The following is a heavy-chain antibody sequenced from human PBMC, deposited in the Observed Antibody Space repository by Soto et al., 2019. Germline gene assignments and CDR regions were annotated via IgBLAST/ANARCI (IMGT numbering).Heavy chain of an antibody. CDR3: GRSVVGATGEILYNAMDV. V-gene: IGHV1-3*01. CDR1: GYTFTTYA. CDR2: INPASGHT. J-gene: IGHJ6*01. D-gene: IGHD1-26*01. Sequence: QVQLVQSGAEVKKSGASVKVSCKASGYTFTTYALHWVRQAPGQRPEWMGWINPASGHTKYSKKFQDRVTITRDTSASTGYMELSSLRSEDTAVYYCGRSVVGATGEILYNAMDVW.